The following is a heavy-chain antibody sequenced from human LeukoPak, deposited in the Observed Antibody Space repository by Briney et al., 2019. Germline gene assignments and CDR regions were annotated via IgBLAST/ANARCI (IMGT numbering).Heavy chain of an antibody. V-gene: IGHV4-59*01. CDR2: IYSSGST. CDR3: ARHQPFDP. CDR1: GGSISSYY. Sequence: SETLSLTCTVSGGSISSYYCSWIRQPPGKGLGWIGYIYSSGSTNYNPPLKSRVTISVDTSTNQFSLKLSSATAADTAVYYCARHQPFDPWGQGTLVTVSS. J-gene: IGHJ5*02.